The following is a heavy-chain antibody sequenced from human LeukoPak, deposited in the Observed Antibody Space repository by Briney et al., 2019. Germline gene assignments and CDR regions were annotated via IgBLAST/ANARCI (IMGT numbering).Heavy chain of an antibody. D-gene: IGHD3-22*01. J-gene: IGHJ4*02. Sequence: SETLSLTCTVSGGSISSSSYYWGWIRQPPGKGLEWIGSINYSGSTNYNPSLKSRVTISVDTSKNQFSLKLSSVTAADTAVYYCARGVNYDSSGYHPPFSYWGQGTLVTVSS. V-gene: IGHV4-39*07. CDR2: INYSGST. CDR3: ARGVNYDSSGYHPPFSY. CDR1: GGSISSSSYY.